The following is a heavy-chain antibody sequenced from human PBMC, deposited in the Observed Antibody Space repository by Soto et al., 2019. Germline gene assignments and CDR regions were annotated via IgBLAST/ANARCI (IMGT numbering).Heavy chain of an antibody. V-gene: IGHV3-11*05. J-gene: IGHJ4*02. CDR2: ISSSSSHT. D-gene: IGHD6-13*01. Sequence: QVQLVESEGGLVKPGGSLRLSCAASGFTFSDYYMSWIRQAPGKGLEWVSYISSSSSHTNYADSVKGRFTISRDNAKNSLYLQMNSLRAEDTAVYYCATFYSSSWSPPDYWGQGTLVTVSS. CDR1: GFTFSDYY. CDR3: ATFYSSSWSPPDY.